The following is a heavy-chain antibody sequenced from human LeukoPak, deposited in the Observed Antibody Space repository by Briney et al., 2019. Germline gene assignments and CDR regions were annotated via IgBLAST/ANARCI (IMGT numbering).Heavy chain of an antibody. CDR1: GGSISNYY. CDR2: IFTSGST. Sequence: SETLCLTRTVSGGSISNYYWSWNRQPAGKGLEWIGRIFTSGSTNYNPSLKSRVTMSLDTSKNQFSLKLSSVTAADTAVYYCATGYCSGTTCRGDYYYYMDVWGKGTTVTVSS. D-gene: IGHD2-2*01. J-gene: IGHJ6*03. V-gene: IGHV4-4*07. CDR3: ATGYCSGTTCRGDYYYYMDV.